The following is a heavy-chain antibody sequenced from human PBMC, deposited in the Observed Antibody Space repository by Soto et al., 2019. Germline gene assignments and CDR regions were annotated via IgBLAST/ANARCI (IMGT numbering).Heavy chain of an antibody. CDR2: ISASGGAT. J-gene: IGHJ4*02. CDR3: AKDVEGGSLFRGAFDY. Sequence: GGSLRLSCAASGFTFSTYVMNWVRKAPGKGLGWVAAISASGGATIHADSVKGRLTISRDNSKNTLYLQMNSLRAEDTAVYYCAKDVEGGSLFRGAFDYWGQGTQVTVSS. D-gene: IGHD1-26*01. V-gene: IGHV3-23*01. CDR1: GFTFSTYV.